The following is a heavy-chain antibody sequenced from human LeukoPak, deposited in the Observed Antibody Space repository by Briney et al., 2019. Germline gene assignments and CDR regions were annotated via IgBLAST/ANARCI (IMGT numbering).Heavy chain of an antibody. Sequence: GASVKVSCKASGGTFSSYAISWVRQAPGQGLEWMGRIIPILGIANYAQKFQGRVTITADKSTSTAYMELSSLRSEDTAVYYCARERGAGGVAPPTFDYWGQGTLVTVSS. CDR2: IIPILGIA. CDR1: GGTFSSYA. J-gene: IGHJ4*02. V-gene: IGHV1-69*04. CDR3: ARERGAGGVAPPTFDY. D-gene: IGHD3-16*01.